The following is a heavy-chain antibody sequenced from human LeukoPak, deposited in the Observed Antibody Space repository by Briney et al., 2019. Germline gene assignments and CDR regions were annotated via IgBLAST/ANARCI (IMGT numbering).Heavy chain of an antibody. Sequence: GGSLRLSCAASGFTVSSNYMSWVRQAPGKGLEWVSVIYSGGSTYYADSVKGRFTISRDNSKNALYLQMNSLRAEDTAVYYCARDLYGDYELYFDYWGQGTLVTVSS. J-gene: IGHJ4*02. D-gene: IGHD4-17*01. CDR2: IYSGGST. V-gene: IGHV3-53*01. CDR3: ARDLYGDYELYFDY. CDR1: GFTVSSNY.